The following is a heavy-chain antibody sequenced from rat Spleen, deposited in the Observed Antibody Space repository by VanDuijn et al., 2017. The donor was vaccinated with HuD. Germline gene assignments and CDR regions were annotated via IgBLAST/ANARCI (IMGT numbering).Heavy chain of an antibody. CDR2: ISYVGGRN. CDR3: ARRLYGYTDYFDY. J-gene: IGHJ2*01. CDR1: GFTFSDYY. D-gene: IGHD1-9*01. V-gene: IGHV5-29*01. Sequence: EVQLVESDGGLVQPGRSLKLSCAASGFTFSDYYMAWVRQAPTKGLEWVATISYVGGRNFYRDSVKGRFTISRDNAKSTLSLQMDSLRSEDTATYYCARRLYGYTDYFDYWGQGVMVTVSS.